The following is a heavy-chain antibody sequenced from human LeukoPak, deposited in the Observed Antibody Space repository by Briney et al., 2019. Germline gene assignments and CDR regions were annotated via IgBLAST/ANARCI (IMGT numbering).Heavy chain of an antibody. CDR3: AATSGLYDSYFDY. J-gene: IGHJ4*02. V-gene: IGHV3-9*01. D-gene: IGHD6-25*01. Sequence: GGSLRLSRGGSAFIFQDYSVHCVRHIPGAGMGWVACVSWKRDYVGYADSVKGRFTISRDNDRNHVSLQMNNVRGGDRGFYYCAATSGLYDSYFDYWGQGVLVTVSS. CDR1: AFIFQDYS. CDR2: VSWKRDYV.